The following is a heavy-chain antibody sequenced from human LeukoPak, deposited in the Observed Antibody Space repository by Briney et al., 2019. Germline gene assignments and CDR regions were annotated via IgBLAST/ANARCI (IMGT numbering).Heavy chain of an antibody. J-gene: IGHJ5*02. CDR3: ARRNIVGATSWFDP. Sequence: SETLSLTCAVYGGSFSFYYWSWIRQPPGKGLEWIGEINHSGSTNYSPSLKSRVTISVDTSKNQFSLKLSSVTAADTAVYYCARRNIVGATSWFDPWGQGTLVTVSS. CDR2: INHSGST. D-gene: IGHD1-26*01. V-gene: IGHV4-34*01. CDR1: GGSFSFYY.